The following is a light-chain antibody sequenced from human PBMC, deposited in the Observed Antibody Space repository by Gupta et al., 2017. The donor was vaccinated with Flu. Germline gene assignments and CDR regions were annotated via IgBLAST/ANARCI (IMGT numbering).Light chain of an antibody. V-gene: IGLV2-14*01. J-gene: IGLJ2*01. CDR3: SSYTSSSTLV. CDR1: SRDVGGYNY. CDR2: EVS. Sequence: QSARTQPASVSGSPGQSITIPCTGTSRDVGGYNYGSWYQQHPGKAPKLMIYEVSNRPSGVSNRFSGSKSGNTASLTISGLQAEDEADYYCSSYTSSSTLVFGGGTKLTVL.